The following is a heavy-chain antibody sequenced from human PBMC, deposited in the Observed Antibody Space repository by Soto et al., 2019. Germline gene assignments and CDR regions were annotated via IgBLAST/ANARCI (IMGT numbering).Heavy chain of an antibody. V-gene: IGHV3-74*01. CDR1: GFAFGSYW. CDR2: ISQDGAIA. D-gene: IGHD1-1*01. Sequence: VQLVESGGGLVQPGGSLRLSCAASGFAFGSYWMHWVRQAPGKGLVWVSRISQDGAIATQADSVKGRFTISRDNAKNTLFLQMTSLRAVDTAVYYCLRDQRHWNEFADQWGQGTLVTVSS. CDR3: LRDQRHWNEFADQ. J-gene: IGHJ4*02.